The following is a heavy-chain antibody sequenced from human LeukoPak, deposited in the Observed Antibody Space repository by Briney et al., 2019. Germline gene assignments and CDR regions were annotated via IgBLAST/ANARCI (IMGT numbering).Heavy chain of an antibody. Sequence: GGSLKLSCAASGFTFSGSTMHWVRQASGKGLEWVGRIRSKANSYATAYAASVKGRFTISRDDSKNTAYLQMNSLKTEDTAVYYCIEDYYDSSGYGDHWGQGTLVTVSS. CDR3: IEDYYDSSGYGDH. CDR2: IRSKANSYAT. D-gene: IGHD3-22*01. V-gene: IGHV3-73*01. CDR1: GFTFSGST. J-gene: IGHJ4*02.